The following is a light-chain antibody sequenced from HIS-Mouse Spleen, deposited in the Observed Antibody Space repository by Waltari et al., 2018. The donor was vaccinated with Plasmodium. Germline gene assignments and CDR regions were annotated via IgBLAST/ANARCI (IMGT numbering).Light chain of an antibody. CDR1: KFVDQY. J-gene: IGLJ3*02. Sequence: SYELTQPPSVSVSPGQTASITCSGDKFVDQYACWYQQKPGQSPVLVIYQDSKRPSGIPERFSGSNSGNTATLTISGTQAMDEADYYCQAWDSSTNWVFGGGTKLTVL. CDR3: QAWDSSTNWV. CDR2: QDS. V-gene: IGLV3-1*01.